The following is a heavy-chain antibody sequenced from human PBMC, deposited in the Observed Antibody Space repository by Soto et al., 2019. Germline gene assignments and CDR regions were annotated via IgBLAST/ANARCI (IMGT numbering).Heavy chain of an antibody. D-gene: IGHD6-13*01. J-gene: IGHJ4*02. Sequence: QVQLQESGPGLVKPSETLSLTCTVSGGSVSSGSYYWSWIRQPPGKGLECVGYIYYSGSTHYNPSLQIRVTISVATSNNQFSLKLSSVTAADTAVYYCARVTSSWGLASYFDYWGQGTLVTVSS. CDR3: ARVTSSWGLASYFDY. CDR1: GGSVSSGSYY. CDR2: IYYSGST. V-gene: IGHV4-61*01.